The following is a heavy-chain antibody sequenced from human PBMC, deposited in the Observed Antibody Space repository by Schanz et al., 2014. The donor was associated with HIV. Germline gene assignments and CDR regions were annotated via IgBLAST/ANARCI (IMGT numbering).Heavy chain of an antibody. D-gene: IGHD1-20*01. CDR3: ARGEAITYYYHYYGMDV. CDR2: MWYDGSNK. CDR1: GFTFKNHG. Sequence: QVQLVESGGGVVQPGKSLRLSCAASGFTFKNHGMHWVRQAPGKGLEWVAAMWYDGSNKYYADSVKGRFTISRDNSKKTLYLQMNSLRADDTAVYYCARGEAITYYYHYYGMDVWGQGTTVTVSS. V-gene: IGHV3-33*01. J-gene: IGHJ6*02.